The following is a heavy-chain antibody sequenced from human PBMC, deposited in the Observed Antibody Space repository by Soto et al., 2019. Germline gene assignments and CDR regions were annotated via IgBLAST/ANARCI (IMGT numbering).Heavy chain of an antibody. D-gene: IGHD3-10*01. J-gene: IGHJ4*02. CDR1: GYSFTNND. CDR2: MNPGSGDT. Sequence: GASVKVSCKASGYSFTNNDVTWVRQATGQGLEWMGWMNPGSGDTGYAQKFQGRVTMTRDISIATAYMELSSLRSDDTAIYYCARAYTSFGEVSIYFEYWGQGTLVTVSS. V-gene: IGHV1-8*01. CDR3: ARAYTSFGEVSIYFEY.